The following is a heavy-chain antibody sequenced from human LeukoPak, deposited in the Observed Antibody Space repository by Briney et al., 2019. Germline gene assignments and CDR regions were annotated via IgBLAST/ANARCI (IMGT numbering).Heavy chain of an antibody. CDR1: GYSFIKYY. CDR2: INPRDGST. J-gene: IGHJ4*02. D-gene: IGHD3-16*02. CDR3: ARDIAREFDY. Sequence: ASVKVSCKASGYSFIKYYIHWVRQAPGEGLEWMGVINPRDGSTNYAQSFQGRVTLTRDRSTSTVYMDLSSLRSEDTAVYYCARDIAREFDYWGRGTLVTVSS. V-gene: IGHV1-46*01.